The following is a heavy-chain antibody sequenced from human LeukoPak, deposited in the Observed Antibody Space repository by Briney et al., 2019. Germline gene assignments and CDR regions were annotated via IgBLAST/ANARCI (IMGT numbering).Heavy chain of an antibody. V-gene: IGHV4-34*01. J-gene: IGHJ4*02. CDR3: ARGLSYYDSSGYYLPPTVIDY. D-gene: IGHD3-22*01. CDR1: VGSFSGYY. CDR2: INHSGST. Sequence: MTSETLSLTCAVYVGSFSGYYWSWIRQPPGKGLEWIGEINHSGSTNYNSSLKSRVTISVDTSKNQFSLKLSSVTAADTAVYYCARGLSYYDSSGYYLPPTVIDYWGQGTLVTVPS.